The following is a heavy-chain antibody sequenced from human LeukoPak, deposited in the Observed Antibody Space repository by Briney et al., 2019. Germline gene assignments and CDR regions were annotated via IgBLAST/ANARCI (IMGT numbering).Heavy chain of an antibody. D-gene: IGHD1-26*01. CDR3: AKDGEWELPFD. V-gene: IGHV3-30*18. Sequence: GGSLRLSCATSGFTFSSYGMHWVRQALGKGLEWVAVISYDGTNKDYSDSVKGRFTISRDNSKNTLYLQMNSLRPEDTAVYYCAKDGEWELPFDWGQGTLVTVSS. CDR2: ISYDGTNK. J-gene: IGHJ4*02. CDR1: GFTFSSYG.